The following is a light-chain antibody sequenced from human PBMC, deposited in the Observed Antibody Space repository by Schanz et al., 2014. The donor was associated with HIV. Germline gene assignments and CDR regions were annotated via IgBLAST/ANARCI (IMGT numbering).Light chain of an antibody. Sequence: QSALTQPPSASGSPGQSVAISCTGTSSDVGGYNYVSWYQQHPGKAPKLMIYEVSKRPSGVSNCFSGSKSGNPASLTISGLQAEDEADYYCSSYAGTTTHWVFGGGTKLTVL. CDR3: SSYAGTTTHWV. V-gene: IGLV2-8*01. J-gene: IGLJ3*02. CDR1: SSDVGGYNY. CDR2: EVS.